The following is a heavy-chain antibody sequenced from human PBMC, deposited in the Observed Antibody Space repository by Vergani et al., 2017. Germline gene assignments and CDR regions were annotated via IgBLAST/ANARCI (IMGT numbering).Heavy chain of an antibody. J-gene: IGHJ5*02. CDR1: GYNFTSFD. D-gene: IGHD3/OR15-3a*01. Sequence: QEQLVQSGAEVRKPGASVKVSCKASGYNFTSFDINWVRLATGQGLEWMGWMNPMSGNTAYAAKFQGRITMTRDSSTDTAYMEMKSLRSEDTAIYFCARGVLDSKYRHNWFGPWGQGTVVTVSS. V-gene: IGHV1-8*01. CDR2: MNPMSGNT. CDR3: ARGVLDSKYRHNWFGP.